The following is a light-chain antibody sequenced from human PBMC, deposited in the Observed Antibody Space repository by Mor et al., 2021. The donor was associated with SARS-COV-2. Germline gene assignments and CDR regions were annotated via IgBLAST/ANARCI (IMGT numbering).Light chain of an antibody. CDR2: AAS. CDR3: QQTYSVPVT. J-gene: IGKJ4*01. V-gene: IGKV1-39*01. Sequence: YGERPGTAPRLLMYAASSLQTDVPSRFSGSGSGSDFTLTIYNIQPEDSATYFCQQTYSVPVTFGGGT.